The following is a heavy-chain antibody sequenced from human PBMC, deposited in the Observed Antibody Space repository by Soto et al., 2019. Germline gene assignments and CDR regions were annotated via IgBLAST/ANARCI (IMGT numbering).Heavy chain of an antibody. D-gene: IGHD6-19*01. V-gene: IGHV4-59*08. J-gene: IGHJ4*02. Sequence: SETLSLTCTVSGGSISSYYWSWIRQPPGKGLEWIGYIYYSGSTNYNPSLKSRVTISVDTSKNQFSLKLSSVTAADTAVYYCARQYSSGFMFDYWGQGTLVTVPQ. CDR2: IYYSGST. CDR3: ARQYSSGFMFDY. CDR1: GGSISSYY.